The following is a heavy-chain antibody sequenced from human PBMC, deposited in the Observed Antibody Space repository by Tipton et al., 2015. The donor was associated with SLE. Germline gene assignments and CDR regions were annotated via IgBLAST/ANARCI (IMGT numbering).Heavy chain of an antibody. CDR3: ASSTYDYSNYWWFDP. D-gene: IGHD4-11*01. CDR1: GESFLGYF. Sequence: GLVKPSETLSLTCGVYGESFLGYFWTWIRQPPGKGLEWIGEIIHSGTTNYNPSLKSRVIISVDKSKNQFSLRLSSVTAADTAIYYCASSTYDYSNYWWFDPWGQGTLVTVSS. V-gene: IGHV4-34*12. CDR2: IIHSGTT. J-gene: IGHJ5*02.